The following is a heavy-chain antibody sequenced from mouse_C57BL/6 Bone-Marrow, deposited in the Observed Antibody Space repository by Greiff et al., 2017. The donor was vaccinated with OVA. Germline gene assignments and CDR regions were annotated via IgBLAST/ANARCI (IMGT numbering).Heavy chain of an antibody. J-gene: IGHJ3*01. CDR3: ARSTVVPTFAY. CDR1: GFSLTSYG. D-gene: IGHD1-1*01. CDR2: IWSGGST. V-gene: IGHV2-2*01. Sequence: QVQLKESGPGLVQPSQSLSITCTVSGFSLTSYGVHWVRQSPGKGLEWLGVIWSGGSTDYNAAFISRLSISKDNSKSQVFFKMNSLQADDTAIYYCARSTVVPTFAYWGQGTLVTVSA.